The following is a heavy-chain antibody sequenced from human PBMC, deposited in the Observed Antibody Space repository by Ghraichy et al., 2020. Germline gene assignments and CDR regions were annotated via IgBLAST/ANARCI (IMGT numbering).Heavy chain of an antibody. D-gene: IGHD5-18*01. CDR3: ARGYNYGLFGMDV. V-gene: IGHV3-66*01. Sequence: GGSLRLSCAASELAVSGSYMTWVRQTPGKGLEWVTGIDSGGRTYYRDSVKGRFTIFRDTSKNTLNLQMTTLKAKDTAVYYCARGYNYGLFGMDVWGQGTTVTVSS. CDR1: ELAVSGSY. CDR2: IDSGGRT. J-gene: IGHJ6*02.